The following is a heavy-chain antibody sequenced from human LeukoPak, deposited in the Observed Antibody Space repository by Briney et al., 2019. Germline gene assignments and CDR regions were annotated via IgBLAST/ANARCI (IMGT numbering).Heavy chain of an antibody. CDR3: ARHKKIPMGIAPYYFDY. CDR2: IYYSGST. V-gene: IGHV4-39*01. Sequence: SETLSLICTVSGGSISSSGYYWGWIRQPPGKGLEWIGSIYYSGSTYYNPSLKSRVTISVDTSKNQFSLKLSSVTAADTAVYYCARHKKIPMGIAPYYFDYWGQGTLVTVSS. J-gene: IGHJ4*02. D-gene: IGHD6-13*01. CDR1: GGSISSSGYY.